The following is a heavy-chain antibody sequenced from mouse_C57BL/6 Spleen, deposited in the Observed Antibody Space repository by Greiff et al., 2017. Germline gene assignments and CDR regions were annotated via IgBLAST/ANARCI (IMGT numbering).Heavy chain of an antibody. Sequence: VQLQQSGAELARPGASVKLSCKASGYTFTSYGISWVKQRPGQGLEWIGEIYPRSGNTYYNEKFKGKATLTADKSSSTAYMELRSLTAEDSAVYFCARYDWDFYAMDYWGQGTSVTVSS. CDR3: ARYDWDFYAMDY. J-gene: IGHJ4*01. CDR1: GYTFTSYG. CDR2: IYPRSGNT. V-gene: IGHV1-81*01. D-gene: IGHD4-1*01.